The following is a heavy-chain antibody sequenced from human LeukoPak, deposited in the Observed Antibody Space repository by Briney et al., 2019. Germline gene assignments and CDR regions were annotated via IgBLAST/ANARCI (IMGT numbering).Heavy chain of an antibody. CDR1: GGSISSYY. V-gene: IGHV4-4*07. Sequence: PSETLSLTCTVSGGSISSYYWSWIRQPAGKGLEWIGRIYTSGSTNYNPSLKSRVTISVDTSKNQFSLKLSSVTAADTAVYYCAGERHSIAARRNYYYYMDVWGKGTTVTVSS. CDR3: AGERHSIAARRNYYYYMDV. J-gene: IGHJ6*03. CDR2: IYTSGST. D-gene: IGHD6-6*01.